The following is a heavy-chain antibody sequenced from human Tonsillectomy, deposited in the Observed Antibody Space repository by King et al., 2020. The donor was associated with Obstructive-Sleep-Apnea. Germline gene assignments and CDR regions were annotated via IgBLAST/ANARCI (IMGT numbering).Heavy chain of an antibody. J-gene: IGHJ4*02. CDR1: GFTFSSYS. CDR2: TSSTGLTI. D-gene: IGHD5-24*01. V-gene: IGHV3-48*04. Sequence: VQLVESGGGLVQPGGSLRLSCAASGFTFSSYSMNWVRQAPGKGLEWVSYTSSTGLTIYYADSVKGRFTISRDNAKNSLYLQMNSLRAEDTAVYYCARRPSRDGYSYDYWGQGTLVTVSS. CDR3: ARRPSRDGYSYDY.